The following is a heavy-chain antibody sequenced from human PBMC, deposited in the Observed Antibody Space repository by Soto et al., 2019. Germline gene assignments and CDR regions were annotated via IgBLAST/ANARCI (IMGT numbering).Heavy chain of an antibody. CDR3: GKDAHPRDGSGSVADY. J-gene: IGHJ4*02. D-gene: IGHD2-15*01. CDR1: GFTFSSYG. CDR2: ISYDGTNL. Sequence: QVQLVESGGGVVQPGRSLRLSCAASGFTFSSYGMHWVRQAPGKGLEWVAAISYDGTNLYYIDSVKGRFTISRDKSKYTLYQQMDSRRAEDTAEYYCGKDAHPRDGSGSVADYWGQGTLVTVSS. V-gene: IGHV3-30*18.